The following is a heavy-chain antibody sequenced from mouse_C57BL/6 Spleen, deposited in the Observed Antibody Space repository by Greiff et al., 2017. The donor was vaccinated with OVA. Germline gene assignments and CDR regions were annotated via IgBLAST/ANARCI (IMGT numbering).Heavy chain of an antibody. CDR2: IYPGSGST. Sequence: QVHVKQSGAELVKPGASVKMSCKASGYTFTSYWITWVKQRPGQGLEWIGDIYPGSGSTNYNEKFKSKATLTVDTSSSTAYMQLSSLTSEDSAVYYCARIVLPYYFDYWGQGTTLTVSS. CDR3: ARIVLPYYFDY. V-gene: IGHV1-55*01. CDR1: GYTFTSYW. J-gene: IGHJ2*01. D-gene: IGHD6-1*01.